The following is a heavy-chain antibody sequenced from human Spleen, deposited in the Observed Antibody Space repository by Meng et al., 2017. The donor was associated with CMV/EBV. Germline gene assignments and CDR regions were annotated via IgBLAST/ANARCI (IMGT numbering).Heavy chain of an antibody. CDR1: GASVSSGSYY. CDR2: ISHSGSS. D-gene: IGHD3-10*01. Sequence: SETLSLTCTVSGASVSSGSYYWTWIRQSPGKGLEWIGYISHSGSSNYNPSLKSRVTISLDTSNNQFSLRLSSVTAADTAIYYCAREESGRGVIPYYFDYWGQGTLVTVSS. J-gene: IGHJ4*02. V-gene: IGHV4-61*01. CDR3: AREESGRGVIPYYFDY.